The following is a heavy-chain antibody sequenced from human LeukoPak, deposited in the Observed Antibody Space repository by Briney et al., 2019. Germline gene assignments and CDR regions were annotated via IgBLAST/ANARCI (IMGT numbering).Heavy chain of an antibody. CDR2: ISSSGSTI. CDR1: GFTFSSYE. V-gene: IGHV3-48*03. J-gene: IGHJ6*03. CDR3: AKDCSGGSCYVGYYYCMDV. D-gene: IGHD2-15*01. Sequence: GGSLRLSCAASGFTFSSYEMNWVLQAPGKGLEWVSYISSSGSTIYYADSVKGRFTISRDNAKNSLYLQMDSLRAEDTAVYYCAKDCSGGSCYVGYYYCMDVWGKGTTVTVSS.